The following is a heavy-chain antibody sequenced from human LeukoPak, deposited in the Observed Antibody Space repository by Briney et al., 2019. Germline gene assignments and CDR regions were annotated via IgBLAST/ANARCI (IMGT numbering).Heavy chain of an antibody. CDR3: ARAAVAAPGDV. D-gene: IGHD6-19*01. Sequence: GGSLRLSCAASGFTFSSYWMAWVRQAPGKGLEWVANIKPDGSEKYYVDFLKGRFTISRDNAESSLYLQMKSLRDEDTAVYYCARAAVAAPGDVWGQGTTVTVSS. CDR1: GFTFSSYW. V-gene: IGHV3-7*04. CDR2: IKPDGSEK. J-gene: IGHJ6*02.